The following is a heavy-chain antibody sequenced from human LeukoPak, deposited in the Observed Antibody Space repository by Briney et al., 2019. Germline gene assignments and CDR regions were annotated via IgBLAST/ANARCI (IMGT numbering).Heavy chain of an antibody. CDR2: ISSSSSYI. Sequence: GGSLRLSCAASRFTFSSYSMNWVRQAPGKGLEWVSSISSSSSYIYYADSVKGRFTISRDNAKNSLYLQMNSLRAEDTAVYYCARGPSGYHNTGGQGTLVTVSS. CDR3: ARGPSGYHNT. D-gene: IGHD5-12*01. CDR1: RFTFSSYS. V-gene: IGHV3-21*01. J-gene: IGHJ4*02.